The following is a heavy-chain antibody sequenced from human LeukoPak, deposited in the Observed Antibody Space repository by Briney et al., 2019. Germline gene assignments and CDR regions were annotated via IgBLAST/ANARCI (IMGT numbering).Heavy chain of an antibody. CDR3: ARGGYPPSWFDP. CDR2: ISWNSGSI. D-gene: IGHD3-22*01. Sequence: GGSLRLSCAASGFTFDDYAMHWVRQAPGKGLEGVSGISWNSGSIGYADSVKGRFTISRDNAKNSLYLQMNSLRAEDMALYYCARGGYPPSWFDPWGQGTLVTVSS. V-gene: IGHV3-9*03. J-gene: IGHJ5*02. CDR1: GFTFDDYA.